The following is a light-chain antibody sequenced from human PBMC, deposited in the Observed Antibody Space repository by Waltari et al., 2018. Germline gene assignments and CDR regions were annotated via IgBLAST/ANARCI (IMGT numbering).Light chain of an antibody. V-gene: IGLV1-51*02. CDR3: GTWDNTLSAV. J-gene: IGLJ2*01. CDR1: TSNIGNNY. CDR2: GNE. Sequence: QSVLTQPPSVSAAPGQKVSISCSGSTSNIGNNYVSWYQQFPGEAPKVLIYGNEKRPPGIPDLLYGSKACTSATLDITGRQTGDEAVYYCGTWDNTLSAVFGGGTKVTVL.